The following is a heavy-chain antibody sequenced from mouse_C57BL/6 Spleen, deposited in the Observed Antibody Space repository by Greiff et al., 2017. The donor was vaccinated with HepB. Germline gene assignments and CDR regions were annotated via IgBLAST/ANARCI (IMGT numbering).Heavy chain of an antibody. Sequence: VKLQESGPELVKPGASVKISCKASGYAFSSSWMNWVKQRPGKGLEWIGRIYPGDGDTNYNGKFKGKATLTADKSSSTAYMQLSSLTSEDSAVYFCARQLKDYWGQGTTLTVSS. D-gene: IGHD3-2*02. CDR1: GYAFSSSW. CDR3: ARQLKDY. CDR2: IYPGDGDT. J-gene: IGHJ2*01. V-gene: IGHV1-82*01.